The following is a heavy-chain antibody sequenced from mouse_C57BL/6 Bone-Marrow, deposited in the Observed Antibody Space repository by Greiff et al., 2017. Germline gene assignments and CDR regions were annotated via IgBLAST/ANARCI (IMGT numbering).Heavy chain of an antibody. Sequence: EVKLQESGAELVRPGASVKLSCTASGFNIKDDYMHWVKQRPEQGLEWIGWIDPENGDTEYASKFQGKATITADTSSNTAYLQLSSLTSEDTAVYYCTHYGSSLTMDYGGQGTSVTVSS. CDR2: IDPENGDT. CDR1: GFNIKDDY. D-gene: IGHD1-1*01. CDR3: THYGSSLTMDY. J-gene: IGHJ4*01. V-gene: IGHV14-4*01.